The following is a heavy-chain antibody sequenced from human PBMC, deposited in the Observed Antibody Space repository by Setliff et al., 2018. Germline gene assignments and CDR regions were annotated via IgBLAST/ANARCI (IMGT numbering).Heavy chain of an antibody. Sequence: EASVKVSCKAFGGTFSSYGISWVRQAPGQGLEWMGGTIPVFGTTDYAQKFQGRVTIMTDESTSTAFMELSSLTSEDTAVYYCARGRGPDIVVTIPGDYWGQGTQVTVSS. CDR3: ARGRGPDIVVTIPGDY. D-gene: IGHD2-15*01. J-gene: IGHJ4*02. V-gene: IGHV1-69*05. CDR1: GGTFSSYG. CDR2: TIPVFGTT.